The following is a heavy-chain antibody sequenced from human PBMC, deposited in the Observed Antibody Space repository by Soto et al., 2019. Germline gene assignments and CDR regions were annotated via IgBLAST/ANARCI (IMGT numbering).Heavy chain of an antibody. J-gene: IGHJ3*02. V-gene: IGHV3-30-3*01. D-gene: IGHD3-9*01. CDR2: ISYDGSNK. CDR1: GFTFSSYA. CDR3: ARGSRRGYFDWPPDDAFDI. Sequence: VQLVESGGGLVQPGGSLRLSCAASGFTFSSYAMHWVRQAPGKGLEWVAVISYDGSNKYYADSVKGRFTISRDNSKNTLYLQMNSLRAEDTAVYYCARGSRRGYFDWPPDDAFDIWGQGTMVTVSS.